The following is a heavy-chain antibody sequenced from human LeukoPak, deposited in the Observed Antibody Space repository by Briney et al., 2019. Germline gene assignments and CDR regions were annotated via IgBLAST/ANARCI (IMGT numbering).Heavy chain of an antibody. Sequence: PAETLSLTCTVSGGSLSSHYWSWLRQPPGKGLEWIGYIYYSGSTNYNPSLKSRVTISVDTSKNQFSLKLSSVTAADTAIYYCARVTPGSSSWYNFDLWGRGTLVTVSS. CDR2: IYYSGST. D-gene: IGHD6-13*01. V-gene: IGHV4-59*11. CDR3: ARVTPGSSSWYNFDL. J-gene: IGHJ2*01. CDR1: GGSLSSHY.